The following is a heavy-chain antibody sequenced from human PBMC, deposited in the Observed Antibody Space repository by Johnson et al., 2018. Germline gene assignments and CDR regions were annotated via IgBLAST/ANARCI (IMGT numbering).Heavy chain of an antibody. Sequence: QVQLQQWGAGLLKPSETLSLTCAVYGGSFSGYYWSWIRQAPGKGLEWVSFISSSGSTIYYADSVKGRTTISRDHGKNSLSLQMNNLRAADTAVYYCARGGSYYPHDAFHIWCQGTMVTVSS. D-gene: IGHD1-26*01. V-gene: IGHV3-11*04. CDR3: ARGGSYYPHDAFHI. CDR2: ISSSGSTI. J-gene: IGHJ3*02. CDR1: GGSFSGYY.